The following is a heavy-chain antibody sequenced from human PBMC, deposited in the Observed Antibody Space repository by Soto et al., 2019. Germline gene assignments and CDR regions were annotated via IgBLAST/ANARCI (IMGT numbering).Heavy chain of an antibody. J-gene: IGHJ6*02. Sequence: GGSLRLSCAASGFTVTSSYLSWVRQAPGKGLEWVSLTYSNGNTYYADSVKGRFTISRDNAKNSLYLQMNSLRVEDTAVYYCARDGGRWELLSYYYYYYGMDVWGQGTTVTVSS. D-gene: IGHD1-26*01. CDR1: GFTVTSSY. CDR2: TYSNGNT. V-gene: IGHV3-66*03. CDR3: ARDGGRWELLSYYYYYYGMDV.